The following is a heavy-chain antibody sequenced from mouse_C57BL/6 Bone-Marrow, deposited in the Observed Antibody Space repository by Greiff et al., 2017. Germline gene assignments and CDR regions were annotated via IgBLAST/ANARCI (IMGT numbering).Heavy chain of an antibody. CDR1: GYTFTSYW. J-gene: IGHJ2*01. D-gene: IGHD4-1*01. CDR3: ARSGPLGRSFDY. V-gene: IGHV1-55*01. CDR2: TYPTSGRT. Sequence: QVQLKQPGAELVKPGASVTMSCKASGYTFTSYWLTWVKQRPGQGLEWIGETYPTSGRTNYNETFKNKAILTLDTSSDKADMQLSSLTSEDSAVFYCARSGPLGRSFDYWGQGTTLTVSS.